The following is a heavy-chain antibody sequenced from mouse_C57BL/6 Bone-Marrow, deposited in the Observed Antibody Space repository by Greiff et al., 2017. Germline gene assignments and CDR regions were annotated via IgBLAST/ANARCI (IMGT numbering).Heavy chain of an antibody. Sequence: QVQLQQSGPGLVQPSQSLSITCTVSGFSLTSYGVHWVRQSPGKGLEWMGVIWSGGSTDYNAAFISRLSISKDNYKSQVFFKMNSLQADDTAIYYCARGDSSGSWFAYWGQGTLVTVSA. V-gene: IGHV2-2*01. CDR2: IWSGGST. CDR1: GFSLTSYG. D-gene: IGHD3-2*02. J-gene: IGHJ3*01. CDR3: ARGDSSGSWFAY.